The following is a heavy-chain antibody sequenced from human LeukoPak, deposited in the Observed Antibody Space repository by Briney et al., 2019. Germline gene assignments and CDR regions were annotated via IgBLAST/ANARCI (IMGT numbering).Heavy chain of an antibody. CDR1: GYTFSSYG. J-gene: IGHJ4*02. D-gene: IGHD2-2*01. V-gene: IGHV1-18*01. CDR2: ISVYNGNT. CDR3: ARALYHTFDY. Sequence: ASVTVSCKASGYTFSSYGITWVRQAPGQGLERMGWISVYNGNTNYVQKLQGRVTMTTDTSTSTAYMELRSLRSDDTAVYYCARALYHTFDYWGQGTLVTVSS.